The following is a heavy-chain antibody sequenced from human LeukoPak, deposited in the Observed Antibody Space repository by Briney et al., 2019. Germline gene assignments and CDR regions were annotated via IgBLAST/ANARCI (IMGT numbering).Heavy chain of an antibody. V-gene: IGHV3-9*01. CDR1: GFTFDDYA. J-gene: IGHJ4*02. CDR2: INWNSDSI. Sequence: GGSLRLSCAVSGFTFDDYAMHWVRQVPGKGLEWVSGINWNSDSIGYAVRGRFTISRDNAKNSLYLQMNSLRAEDTAIYYCATYRQVLLPFESWGQGTLVTVSS. D-gene: IGHD2-8*02. CDR3: ATYRQVLLPFES.